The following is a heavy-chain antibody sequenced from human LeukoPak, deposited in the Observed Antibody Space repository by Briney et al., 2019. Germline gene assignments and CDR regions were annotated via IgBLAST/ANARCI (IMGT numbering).Heavy chain of an antibody. V-gene: IGHV3-66*01. CDR2: IYSGGST. CDR1: GFTVSSNY. J-gene: IGHJ3*02. Sequence: GGSLRLSCAASGFTVSSNYMSWARQAPGKGLEWVSVIYSGGSTYYADSVKGRFTISRDNSKNTLYLQMNSLRAEDTAVYYCARDRRQMATITDAFDIWGQGTMVTVSS. D-gene: IGHD5-24*01. CDR3: ARDRRQMATITDAFDI.